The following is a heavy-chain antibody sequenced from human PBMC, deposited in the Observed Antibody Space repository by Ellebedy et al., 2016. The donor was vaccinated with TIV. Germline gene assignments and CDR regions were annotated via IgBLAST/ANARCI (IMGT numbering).Heavy chain of an antibody. Sequence: GESLKISCAASGFAFSTYWMHWVRQVPGKGLVWVSHINSDGTSTRSADSVKGRFTISRGNAKNTLFLQMSSLRAEDTALYYCARDPDTGAGWYFDLWGRGTLVTVSS. CDR1: GFAFSTYW. CDR2: INSDGTST. J-gene: IGHJ2*01. D-gene: IGHD1-14*01. CDR3: ARDPDTGAGWYFDL. V-gene: IGHV3-74*01.